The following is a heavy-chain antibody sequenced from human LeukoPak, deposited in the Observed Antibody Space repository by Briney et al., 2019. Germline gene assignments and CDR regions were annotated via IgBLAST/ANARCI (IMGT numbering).Heavy chain of an antibody. Sequence: GGSLRLSCAASGFTFSSYEMNWVRQAPGKGLERVSYISSSGSTIYYADSVKGRFTISRDNAKNSLYLQMNSLRAEDTAVYYCARGHSSSWPYYYYMDVWGKGTTVTISS. CDR2: ISSSGSTI. CDR3: ARGHSSSWPYYYYMDV. D-gene: IGHD6-13*01. V-gene: IGHV3-48*03. J-gene: IGHJ6*03. CDR1: GFTFSSYE.